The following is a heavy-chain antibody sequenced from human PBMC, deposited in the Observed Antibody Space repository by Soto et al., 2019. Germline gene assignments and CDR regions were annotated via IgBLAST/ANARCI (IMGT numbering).Heavy chain of an antibody. CDR2: ISGDGSNT. Sequence: EVQLVESGGGLVQPGGSLRLSCAASGFTFRTYWMHWVRQAPGKGLVWVSRISGDGSNTDYADSVKGRFTLSRDNAKNTLLLQMNSLGVEDTAVYYCLTGAGPSTGPFVIWGQGTMVTVSS. D-gene: IGHD3-10*01. CDR1: GFTFRTYW. J-gene: IGHJ3*02. CDR3: LTGAGPSTGPFVI. V-gene: IGHV3-74*01.